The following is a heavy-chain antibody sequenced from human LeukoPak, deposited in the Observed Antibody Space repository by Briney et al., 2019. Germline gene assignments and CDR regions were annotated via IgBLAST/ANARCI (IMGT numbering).Heavy chain of an antibody. V-gene: IGHV3-48*01. CDR1: GFTFSSYS. CDR3: ARGARTDYYDSSGCIDY. Sequence: GGSLRLSCAASGFTFSSYSMNWVRQAPGKGLEWVSYISSSSSTIYYADSVKGRFTISRDNAENSLYLQMNSLRAEDTAVYYCARGARTDYYDSSGCIDYWGQGTLVTVSS. D-gene: IGHD3-22*01. CDR2: ISSSSSTI. J-gene: IGHJ4*02.